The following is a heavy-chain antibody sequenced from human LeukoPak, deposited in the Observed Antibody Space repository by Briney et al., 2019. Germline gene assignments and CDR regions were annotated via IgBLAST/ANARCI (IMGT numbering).Heavy chain of an antibody. Sequence: SETLSLTCTVSGGSISSYYWSWIRQPAGKGLEWIGRIYTSGSTNYNPSLKSRVTISVDTSKNQFSLKLSSVTAADTAVYYCARVSRLLWFGESTDAFDIWGQGTMVTVSS. J-gene: IGHJ3*02. V-gene: IGHV4-4*07. CDR2: IYTSGST. CDR1: GGSISSYY. CDR3: ARVSRLLWFGESTDAFDI. D-gene: IGHD3-10*01.